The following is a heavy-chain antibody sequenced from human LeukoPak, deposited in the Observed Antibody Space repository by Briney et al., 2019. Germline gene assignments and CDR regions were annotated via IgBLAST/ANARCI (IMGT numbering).Heavy chain of an antibody. J-gene: IGHJ3*02. CDR3: ARVHIVVVTASPTGNAFDI. D-gene: IGHD2-21*02. V-gene: IGHV1-18*01. CDR1: GYTFTSYG. Sequence: WASVKVSCKASGYTFTSYGISWVRQAPGQGLEWMGWISAYNGNTNYAQKLQGRVTMTTDTSTSTAYMELRSLRSDDTAVYYCARVHIVVVTASPTGNAFDIWGQGTMVTVSS. CDR2: ISAYNGNT.